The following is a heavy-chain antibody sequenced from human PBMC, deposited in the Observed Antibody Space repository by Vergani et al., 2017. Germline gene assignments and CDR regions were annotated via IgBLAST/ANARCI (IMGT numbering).Heavy chain of an antibody. V-gene: IGHV4-34*01. CDR3: ARAPFFTMVRGIGRNYFDY. CDR2: INHSGST. J-gene: IGHJ4*02. CDR1: GGSFSGYY. Sequence: QVQLQQWGAGLLKPSETLSLTCAVYGGSFSGYYWSWIRKPPGKGLEWIGEINHSGSTNYNPSLKSRVTISVDTSKNQFSLKLSSVTAADTAVYYCARAPFFTMVRGIGRNYFDYWGQGTLVTVSS. D-gene: IGHD3-10*01.